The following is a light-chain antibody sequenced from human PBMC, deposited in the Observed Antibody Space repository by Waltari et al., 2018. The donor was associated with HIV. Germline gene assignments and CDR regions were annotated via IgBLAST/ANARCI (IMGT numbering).Light chain of an antibody. Sequence: QSVLTQPPSASGTPGQRVTIPCSGSSSNIENDNVYWYQQLTGAAPRLLIYKETQRPSGVPDRFTGSKSGTSASLAISGLRSEDEADYYCVGWDSRLSGYVFGSGTKVTVL. CDR3: VGWDSRLSGYV. V-gene: IGLV1-47*01. CDR2: KET. J-gene: IGLJ1*01. CDR1: SSNIENDN.